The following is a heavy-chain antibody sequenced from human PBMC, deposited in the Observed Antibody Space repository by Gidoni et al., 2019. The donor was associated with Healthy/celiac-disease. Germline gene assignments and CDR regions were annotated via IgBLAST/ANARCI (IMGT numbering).Heavy chain of an antibody. J-gene: IGHJ4*02. CDR2: IYYSGST. V-gene: IGHV4-39*01. CDR1: GGSISSSSYY. CDR3: ARHVRGVVVPAAIRFDY. D-gene: IGHD2-2*01. Sequence: QLQLQESGPGLVQPSETLSLTCTVSGGSISSSSYYWGWIRQPPGKGLEWIGSIYYSGSTYYNPSIKSRVTRSVDTSKNQFSLKLSSVTAADTAVYYCARHVRGVVVPAAIRFDYWGQGTLVTVSS.